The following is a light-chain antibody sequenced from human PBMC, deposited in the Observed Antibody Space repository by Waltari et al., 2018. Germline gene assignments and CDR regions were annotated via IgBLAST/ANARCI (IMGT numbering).Light chain of an antibody. CDR3: TSYASSNSVV. Sequence: QSALTQPPSASGSPGQSVTISCAGTSSDVGVYNYVSWYQQHPGKAPKLMIYEVSKRPSGVPDRFAGSKSVNTASLTVSGLQAEDEADYYCTSYASSNSVVFCGGTKLTVL. CDR1: SSDVGVYNY. V-gene: IGLV2-8*01. CDR2: EVS. J-gene: IGLJ2*01.